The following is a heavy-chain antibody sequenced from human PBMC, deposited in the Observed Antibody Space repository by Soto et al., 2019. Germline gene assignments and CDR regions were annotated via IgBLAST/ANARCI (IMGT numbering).Heavy chain of an antibody. CDR1: GGSISSSSYY. CDR3: ASTKYYYGSGSYYLNPMADDY. J-gene: IGHJ4*02. CDR2: IYYSGST. D-gene: IGHD3-10*01. V-gene: IGHV4-39*01. Sequence: PSETLSLTCTVSGGSISSSSYYWGRIRQPPGKGLEWIGSIYYSGSTYYNPSLKSRVTISVDTSKNQFSLKLSSVTAADTAVYYCASTKYYYGSGSYYLNPMADDYWGQGTLVTVSS.